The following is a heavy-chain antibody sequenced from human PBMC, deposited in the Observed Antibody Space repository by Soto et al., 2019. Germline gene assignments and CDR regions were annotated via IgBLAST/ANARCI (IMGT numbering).Heavy chain of an antibody. CDR2: VIPMAGSS. Sequence: QVQLVQSGAEVKKPGSSVKVSCKASGGTFSTYVISWVRQAPGQGLEWMGRVIPMAGSSNYAQKFQGRVTITADKDTSIAYMEVRSLRSEYTAVYYCARGRPRIGPPFYYSGLDVWGQGTTVSVSS. CDR1: GGTFSTYV. D-gene: IGHD3-3*01. CDR3: ARGRPRIGPPFYYSGLDV. J-gene: IGHJ6*02. V-gene: IGHV1-69*06.